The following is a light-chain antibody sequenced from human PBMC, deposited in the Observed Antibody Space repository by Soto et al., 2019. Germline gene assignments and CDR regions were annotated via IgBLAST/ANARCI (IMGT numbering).Light chain of an antibody. CDR1: QTISSW. Sequence: DIQMTQSTSTLSGSVGARVTITCRASQTISSWLAWYQQKPGKAPKVLSYKASTLKSGVPSRFRGSGSGTDFTLTISSLKPDDFETYYCQQYNSYPWTFGQGTKVDIK. CDR2: KAS. J-gene: IGKJ1*01. V-gene: IGKV1-5*03. CDR3: QQYNSYPWT.